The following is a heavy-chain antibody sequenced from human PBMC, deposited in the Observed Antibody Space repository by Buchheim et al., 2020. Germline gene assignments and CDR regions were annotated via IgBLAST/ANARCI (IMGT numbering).Heavy chain of an antibody. Sequence: EVQLVDSGGALVKPGGSLRLSCVASGFTFTSAWMTWVRQAPGEGLEWVGRIKSKSDGGTTAYAAPVNGSFIISRDDSKDTLYLQMNSLMTEDTGVYYCTRGSIAYGTLDNWGQGTL. CDR3: TRGSIAYGTLDN. J-gene: IGHJ4*02. CDR2: IKSKSDGGTT. CDR1: GFTFTSAW. D-gene: IGHD4-17*01. V-gene: IGHV3-15*02.